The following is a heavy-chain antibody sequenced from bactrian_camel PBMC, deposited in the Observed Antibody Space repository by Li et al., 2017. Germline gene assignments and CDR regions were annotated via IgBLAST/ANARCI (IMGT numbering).Heavy chain of an antibody. V-gene: IGHV3S53*01. Sequence: HVQLVESGGGSVQAGGSLRLSCVAPGCITSSYFMGWLRHQAPGQKREGVAAIERSGKISYADSVLGRFTISRDNAKNTLYLQMNSLKPEDTAMYHCAVYDAYAGRCSFREDYYDYWGPGTQVTVS. J-gene: IGHJ4*01. CDR3: AVYDAYAGRCSFREDYYDY. CDR1: GCITSSYF. D-gene: IGHD1*01. CDR2: IERSGKI.